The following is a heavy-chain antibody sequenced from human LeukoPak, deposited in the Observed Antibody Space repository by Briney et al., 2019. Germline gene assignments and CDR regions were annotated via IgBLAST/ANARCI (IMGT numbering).Heavy chain of an antibody. V-gene: IGHV4-39*01. J-gene: IGHJ4*02. D-gene: IGHD3-22*01. CDR2: IHYTGST. CDR1: GASISSSSYY. Sequence: TETLSLTCTVSGASISSSSYYWVWLRQPPGKGLEWIATIHYTGSTYYNPSLKSRVTISVDTSKNQFSLKLSSVTAADTAMYYCARYWGPYDNSGAYFDYWGQGTLVTVSS. CDR3: ARYWGPYDNSGAYFDY.